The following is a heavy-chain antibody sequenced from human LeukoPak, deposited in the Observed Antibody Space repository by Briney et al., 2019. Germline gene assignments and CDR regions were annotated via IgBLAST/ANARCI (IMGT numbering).Heavy chain of an antibody. CDR1: GGSISSGSYY. D-gene: IGHD3-10*02. V-gene: IGHV4-61*02. CDR3: ARDQPYVRNWFDP. Sequence: PSETLSLTCTVSGGSISSGSYYWSWIRQPAGKGLEWIGRIYTSGSTNYNPSLKSRVTISVDTSKNQFSLKLSSVTAADTAVYYCARDQPYVRNWFDPWGQGTLVTVSS. J-gene: IGHJ5*02. CDR2: IYTSGST.